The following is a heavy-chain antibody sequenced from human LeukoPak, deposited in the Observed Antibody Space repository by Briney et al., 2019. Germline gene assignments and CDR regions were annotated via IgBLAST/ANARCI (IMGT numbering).Heavy chain of an antibody. CDR2: IWYDGSNK. CDR1: GFTFSSYS. Sequence: GGSLRLSCAASGFTFSSYSMNWVRQAPGKGLDWVAFIWYDGSNKHYIDSVKGRFTISRDNSKNTLNLQMNSLRAEDTAVYYCARGDWGMYYFDYWGQGTLVTVSS. D-gene: IGHD7-27*01. CDR3: ARGDWGMYYFDY. V-gene: IGHV3-30*02. J-gene: IGHJ4*02.